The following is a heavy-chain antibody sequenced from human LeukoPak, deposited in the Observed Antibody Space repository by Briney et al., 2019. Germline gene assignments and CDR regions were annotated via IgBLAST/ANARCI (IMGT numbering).Heavy chain of an antibody. CDR3: ATPSPGSGWYLYFQH. CDR2: FDPEDGET. CDR1: GYTLTELS. D-gene: IGHD6-13*01. Sequence: ASVKVSCKVSGYTLTELSMHWVRQAPGKGLEWMGGFDPEDGETIYAQKFQGRVTMTEDTSTDTAYMELSSLRSEDTAVYYCATPSPGSGWYLYFQHWGQGTLVTVSS. V-gene: IGHV1-24*01. J-gene: IGHJ1*01.